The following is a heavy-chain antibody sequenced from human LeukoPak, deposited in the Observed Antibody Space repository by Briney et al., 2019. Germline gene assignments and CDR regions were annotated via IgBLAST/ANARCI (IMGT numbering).Heavy chain of an antibody. Sequence: GGSLRLSCAASGFTFEDHVMIWARHAPGKAREGVSGLGWYGGIIARADSVKGRFNISRDNVKNSVYLQMNSLRAEDTALYYCGRWLYYDILPGYHYFDYWGQGTLVTVSS. CDR3: GRWLYYDILPGYHYFDY. CDR1: GFTFEDHV. D-gene: IGHD3-9*01. CDR2: LGWYGGII. V-gene: IGHV3-20*04. J-gene: IGHJ4*02.